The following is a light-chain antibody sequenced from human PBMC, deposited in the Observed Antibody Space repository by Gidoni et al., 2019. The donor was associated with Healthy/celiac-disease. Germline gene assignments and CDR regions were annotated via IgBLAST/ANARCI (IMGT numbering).Light chain of an antibody. V-gene: IGKV2-28*01. CDR2: LGS. Sequence: DIVITQSPLSLPVTPGEPASIPCRSSQSLLHSNGYNYLDWYLQKPGQSPQLLIYLGSNRASGVPDRFSGSGSGTDFTMKISRVEAEDVGVYYCMQALKTLTFGGGTKVEIK. CDR3: MQALKTLT. CDR1: QSLLHSNGYNY. J-gene: IGKJ4*01.